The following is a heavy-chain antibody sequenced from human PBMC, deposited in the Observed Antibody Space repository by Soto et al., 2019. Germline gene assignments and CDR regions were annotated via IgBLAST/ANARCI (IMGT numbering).Heavy chain of an antibody. CDR3: ACAFCSGGSCYLDY. J-gene: IGHJ4*02. V-gene: IGHV1-18*01. D-gene: IGHD2-15*01. Sequence: QVQLVQSGGEVKKPGAAVKVSCKASGYTFTTFGIGWVRQAPGQGLEWMGWISAYSGNTEYPEKLQGRVTMTIDTSTSTTYAELRSLRSDDTAVYFCACAFCSGGSCYLDYWGQGALVTVSS. CDR1: GYTFTTFG. CDR2: ISAYSGNT.